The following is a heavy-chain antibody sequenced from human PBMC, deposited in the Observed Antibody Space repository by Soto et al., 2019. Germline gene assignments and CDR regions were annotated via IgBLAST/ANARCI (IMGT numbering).Heavy chain of an antibody. J-gene: IGHJ6*02. CDR2: INHSGST. CDR1: GGSFSGYD. CDR3: ARFRKKGSSHYYYYYGMDV. D-gene: IGHD6-6*01. V-gene: IGHV4-34*01. Sequence: PSETLSLTCGVYGGSFSGYDWSWIRQPPWKGLEWSGEINHSGSTNYNPSLKSRVTISVDTSKNQFSLKLSSVTAADTAVYYCARFRKKGSSHYYYYYGMDVWGQGTTVTGSS.